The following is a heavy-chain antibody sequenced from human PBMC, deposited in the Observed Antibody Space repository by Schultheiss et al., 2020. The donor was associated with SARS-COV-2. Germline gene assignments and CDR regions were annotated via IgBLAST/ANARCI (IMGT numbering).Heavy chain of an antibody. CDR1: GYTFTSYY. D-gene: IGHD3-10*01. CDR2: INPSGGST. V-gene: IGHV1-46*01. Sequence: ASVKVSCKASGYTFTSYYMHWVRQAPGQGLEWMGIINPSGGSTSYAQKFQGIVTMTRDTSTSTVYMELSSLRSEDTAVYYCARGGSYGSSSLYYFDYWGQGTLVTVSS. J-gene: IGHJ4*02. CDR3: ARGGSYGSSSLYYFDY.